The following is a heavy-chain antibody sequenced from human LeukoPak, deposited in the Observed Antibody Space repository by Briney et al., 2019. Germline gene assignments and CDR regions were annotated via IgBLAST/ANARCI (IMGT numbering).Heavy chain of an antibody. CDR2: IIPIFGTA. Sequence: ASVTVSCRASGYTFTSNYIHWVGQAPGQGLEWMGGIIPIFGTATDAQKFQDRVTITADESTSTAYMELSSLRSEDTAVYYCARGYLVGSGYCPDYRGQGTLVTVSS. CDR1: GYTFTSNY. D-gene: IGHD3-22*01. V-gene: IGHV1-69*13. CDR3: ARGYLVGSGYCPDY. J-gene: IGHJ4*02.